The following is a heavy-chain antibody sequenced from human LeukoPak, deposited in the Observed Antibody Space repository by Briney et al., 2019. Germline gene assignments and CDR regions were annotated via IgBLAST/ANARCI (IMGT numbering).Heavy chain of an antibody. Sequence: ASVNVSCKASGYTFTSYYIHWVRQAPGQGLEWMGIINPSGGNKNYARKFQGRVTMTRDTSRSTVYMELSSLRSEDTAMYYCAREEDGGYFDYWGQGTVVTVSS. CDR1: GYTFTSYY. CDR3: AREEDGGYFDY. CDR2: INPSGGNK. V-gene: IGHV1-46*01. D-gene: IGHD2-15*01. J-gene: IGHJ4*02.